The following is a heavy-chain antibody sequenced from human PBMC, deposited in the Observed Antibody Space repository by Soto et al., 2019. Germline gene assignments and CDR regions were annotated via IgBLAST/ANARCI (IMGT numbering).Heavy chain of an antibody. V-gene: IGHV3-30*09. Sequence: GGSLRLSCSASGFTFSKYPMHWVRQAPGKGLEWVAFISYDGSSKYYADSVKGRFAFSRDNSKTTLFLKMNSLRVEDTAVYYCARDLSFGEGGMDVWGQGTTVTVSS. CDR1: GFTFSKYP. CDR3: ARDLSFGEGGMDV. J-gene: IGHJ6*02. D-gene: IGHD3-10*01. CDR2: ISYDGSSK.